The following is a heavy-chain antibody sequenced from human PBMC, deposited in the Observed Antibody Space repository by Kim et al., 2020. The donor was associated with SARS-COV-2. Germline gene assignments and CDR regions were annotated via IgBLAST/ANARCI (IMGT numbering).Heavy chain of an antibody. CDR3: ARGGWFGDLSTSFDY. D-gene: IGHD3-10*01. CDR1: GFTFSSYD. Sequence: GGSLRLSCAASGFTFSSYDMHWVRQATGKGLEWVSAIGTAGDTYHPGSVKGRFTISRENAKNSLYLQMNSLRAGDTAVYYCARGGWFGDLSTSFDYWGQGTLVTVSS. J-gene: IGHJ4*02. CDR2: IGTAGDT. V-gene: IGHV3-13*01.